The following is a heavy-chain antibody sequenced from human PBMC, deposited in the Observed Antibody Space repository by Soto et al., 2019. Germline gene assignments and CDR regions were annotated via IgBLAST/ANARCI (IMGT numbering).Heavy chain of an antibody. CDR1: GFTFSSYA. CDR3: ARPAYDSSGYYDY. D-gene: IGHD3-22*01. J-gene: IGHJ4*02. Sequence: GGSLRLSCAASGFTFSSYAMHWVRQAPGKGLEWVAVISYDGSNKYYADSVKGRFTISRDNSKNTLYLQMNSLRAEDTAVYYCARPAYDSSGYYDYWGQGTLVTVSS. V-gene: IGHV3-30*04. CDR2: ISYDGSNK.